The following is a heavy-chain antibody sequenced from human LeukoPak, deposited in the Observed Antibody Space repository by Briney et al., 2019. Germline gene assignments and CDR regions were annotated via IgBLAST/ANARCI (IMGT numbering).Heavy chain of an antibody. V-gene: IGHV5-51*01. D-gene: IGHD3-3*01. Sequence: GGSLQIYWKGSGWRFKSYWMGWVRPVPGKGLEGMGINYPGEDDKRYSPSFQGQVTMSADKSISTPYLQWSSLKASDTAMYYCARRSGLRDAFDIWGQGTMVTVSS. J-gene: IGHJ3*02. CDR1: GWRFKSYW. CDR3: ARRSGLRDAFDI. CDR2: NYPGEDDK.